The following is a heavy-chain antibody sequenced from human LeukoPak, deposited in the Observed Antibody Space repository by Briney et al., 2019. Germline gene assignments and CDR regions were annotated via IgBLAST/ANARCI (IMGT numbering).Heavy chain of an antibody. CDR3: GRVYCGGNCYSPPLPDY. J-gene: IGHJ4*02. Sequence: QPGGSLRLSCAASGFTFSSYGMQWVRQAPGKGLDWVAGIWYDGSNKNYADSVKGRFTISRDNSKNTLFLQMDSLRAEDTAVYCCGRVYCGGNCYSPPLPDYWGQGTLVTVSA. CDR1: GFTFSSYG. CDR2: IWYDGSNK. D-gene: IGHD2-21*02. V-gene: IGHV3-33*01.